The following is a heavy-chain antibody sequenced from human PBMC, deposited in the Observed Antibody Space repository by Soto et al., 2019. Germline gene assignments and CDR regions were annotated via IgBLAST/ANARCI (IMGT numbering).Heavy chain of an antibody. D-gene: IGHD2-2*01. V-gene: IGHV4-34*01. CDR1: GGSFSGYY. Sequence: SETLSLTCAVYGGSFSGYYWSWIRQPPGKGLEWIGEINHSGSTNYNPSLKSRVTISVDTSKNQFSLKLSSVTAADTAVYYCARGGLNGCSSTSCYSYYYYGMDVWGQETTVTVSS. CDR2: INHSGST. CDR3: ARGGLNGCSSTSCYSYYYYGMDV. J-gene: IGHJ6*02.